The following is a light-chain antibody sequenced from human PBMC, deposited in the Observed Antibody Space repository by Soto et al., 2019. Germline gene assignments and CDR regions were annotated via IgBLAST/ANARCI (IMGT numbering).Light chain of an antibody. J-gene: IGLJ1*01. Sequence: SVLTQPASVSGSPGQSITISCTGANSDFGNYDFVSWYRQHPGEAPKVLIFDVSNRPSGISNRFSGSKSGNTASLTIYGLQAEDEADYFCSSYTRTSSFYVFGTGTKVTVL. CDR1: NSDFGNYDF. CDR3: SSYTRTSSFYV. CDR2: DVS. V-gene: IGLV2-14*03.